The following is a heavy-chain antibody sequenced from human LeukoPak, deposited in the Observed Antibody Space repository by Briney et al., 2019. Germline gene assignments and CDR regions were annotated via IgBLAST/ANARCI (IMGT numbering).Heavy chain of an antibody. V-gene: IGHV3-30-3*01. CDR1: GFTFDNYA. J-gene: IGHJ4*02. CDR3: AREGSIVARTDY. D-gene: IGHD2-15*01. Sequence: GGSLRLSCDASGFTFDNYAMHWVRQAPGKRLEWVAVISYDGNREYYPDSVKGRFTISRDNSKNTLYLQMNGLKTEDTAVYYCAREGSIVARTDYWGQGALVIVSS. CDR2: ISYDGNRE.